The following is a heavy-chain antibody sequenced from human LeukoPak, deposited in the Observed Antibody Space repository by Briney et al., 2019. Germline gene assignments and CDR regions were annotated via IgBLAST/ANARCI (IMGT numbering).Heavy chain of an antibody. Sequence: SETLSLTCSVSGDSITGYYWSWIRQPPGKGLEWIGYIYYSGSTNYNPSLKSRVTISVDTSKNQFSLKLTSVTAADTAVYYCAREDAQEGTNAFDIWGQGTMVTVSS. J-gene: IGHJ3*02. CDR1: GDSITGYY. V-gene: IGHV4-59*01. CDR2: IYYSGST. D-gene: IGHD2-2*01. CDR3: AREDAQEGTNAFDI.